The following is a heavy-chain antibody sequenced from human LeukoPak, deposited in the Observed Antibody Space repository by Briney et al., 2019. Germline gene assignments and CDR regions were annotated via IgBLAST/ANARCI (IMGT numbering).Heavy chain of an antibody. CDR3: AKDKRYSGSQGAFDI. V-gene: IGHV3-48*01. CDR2: IGGSSSTI. CDR1: GFTFSSYT. D-gene: IGHD1-26*01. J-gene: IGHJ3*02. Sequence: GGSLRLSCAASGFTFSSYTMNWVRQAPGKGLEWVSYIGGSSSTIYYADSVKGRFTISRDNAKNSLYLQMNSLRAEDTAVYYCAKDKRYSGSQGAFDIWGQGTMVTVSS.